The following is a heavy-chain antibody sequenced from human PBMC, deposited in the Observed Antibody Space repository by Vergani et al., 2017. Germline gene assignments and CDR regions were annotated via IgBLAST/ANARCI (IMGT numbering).Heavy chain of an antibody. Sequence: QVQLQESGPGLVKPSQTLSLTCTVSGGSISSGSYYWSWIRQPAGKGLEWIGRIYTSGSTNYNPSLKSRVTISVDTYKNQFSLKLSSVTAADTAVYYCARDSPGSVRATAYLFFDYWGQGTLVTVSS. V-gene: IGHV4-61*02. CDR1: GGSISSGSYY. CDR2: IYTSGST. J-gene: IGHJ4*02. D-gene: IGHD1-14*01. CDR3: ARDSPGSVRATAYLFFDY.